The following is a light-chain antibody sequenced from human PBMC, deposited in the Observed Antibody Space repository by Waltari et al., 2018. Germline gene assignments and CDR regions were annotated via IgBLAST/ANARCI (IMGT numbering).Light chain of an antibody. V-gene: IGLV1-40*01. CDR3: QSYDSGQWV. J-gene: IGLJ3*02. CDR2: DND. CDR1: SSNIGAGSD. Sequence: QSVLTQPPSVSGAPGQRVTISCTGSSSNIGAGSDVHWYQQFSGTAPKLLIFDNDTRPSGVPDRFSGSRSGTSAYLAITGLQTDDEADYFCQSYDSGQWVFGGGTKVTVL.